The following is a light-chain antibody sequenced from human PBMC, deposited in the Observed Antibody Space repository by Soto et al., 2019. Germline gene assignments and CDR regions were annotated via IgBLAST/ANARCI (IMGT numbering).Light chain of an antibody. V-gene: IGLV2-11*01. Sequence: QSALTQPRSVSGSPGQSVTISCTGTSSDVGGYNYVSWYQQHPGKAPKLMIYDVSKRPSGVPDRFSGSKSGNTASLIISGLQAEDEADYYCCSYAGSSLYVFGTGTKVTVL. CDR1: SSDVGGYNY. CDR2: DVS. CDR3: CSYAGSSLYV. J-gene: IGLJ1*01.